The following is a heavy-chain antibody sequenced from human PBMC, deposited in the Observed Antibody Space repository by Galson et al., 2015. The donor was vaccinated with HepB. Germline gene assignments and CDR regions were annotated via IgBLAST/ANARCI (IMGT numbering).Heavy chain of an antibody. Sequence: SVKVSCKALGYTFTGYYMHWVRQAPGQGLEWMGSMNPNSGGTNYAQKFQGRVTMTRDTSISTAYMELSRLRSGDTAVYYCARGGGTQCSGHYGMDVWGQGTTVSVSS. CDR1: GYTFTGYY. J-gene: IGHJ6*02. V-gene: IGHV1-2*02. CDR3: ARGGGTQCSGHYGMDV. D-gene: IGHD3-10*02. CDR2: MNPNSGGT.